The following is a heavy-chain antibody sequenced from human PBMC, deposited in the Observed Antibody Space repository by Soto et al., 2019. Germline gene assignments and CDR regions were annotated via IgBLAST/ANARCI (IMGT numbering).Heavy chain of an antibody. CDR1: GFTFGDYA. CDR2: ISWNGGSL. J-gene: IGHJ4*02. D-gene: IGHD3-22*01. CDR3: AKDKYSDSSGYPDY. V-gene: IGHV3-9*01. Sequence: LRLSCAASGFTFGDYAMHWVRQAPGKGLEWVSGISWNGGSLGYADSVKARFTISRDNAKNSLYLQMNSLSAEDTALYYCAKDKYSDSSGYPDYWGQGTLVTVSS.